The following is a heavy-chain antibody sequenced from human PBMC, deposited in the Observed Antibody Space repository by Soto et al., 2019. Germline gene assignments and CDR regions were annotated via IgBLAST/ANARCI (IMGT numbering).Heavy chain of an antibody. D-gene: IGHD3-10*01. CDR3: AKDPWRYYGSGSYYPH. V-gene: IGHV3-23*01. CDR2: ISGSGGST. CDR1: GFTFSSYA. J-gene: IGHJ4*02. Sequence: GGSLRLSCAASGFTFSSYAMSWVRQPPGKGLEWVSAISGSGGSTYYADSVKGRFTISRDNSKNTLYLQMNSLRAEDTAVYYCAKDPWRYYGSGSYYPHWGQGTLVTVSS.